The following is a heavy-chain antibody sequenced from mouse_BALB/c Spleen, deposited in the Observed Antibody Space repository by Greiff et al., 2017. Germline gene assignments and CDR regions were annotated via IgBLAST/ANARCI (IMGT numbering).Heavy chain of an antibody. CDR1: GYTFTSYW. CDR2: IDPSDSYT. Sequence: QVQLQQPGAELVKPGASVKLSCKASGYTFTSYWMHWVKQRPGQGLEWIGEIDPSDSYTNYNQKFKGKATLTVDKSSSTAYMQLSSLTSEDSAVYYCASTGTEDYWGQGTTLTVSS. V-gene: IGHV1-69*02. J-gene: IGHJ2*01. CDR3: ASTGTEDY. D-gene: IGHD4-1*02.